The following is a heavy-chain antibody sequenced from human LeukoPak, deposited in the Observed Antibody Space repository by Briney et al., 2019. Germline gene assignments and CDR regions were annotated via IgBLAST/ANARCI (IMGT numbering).Heavy chain of an antibody. J-gene: IGHJ6*03. D-gene: IGHD1-1*01. Sequence: SETLSLTCAVSGGSISSYYWSWIRQPAGKGLEWIGRIYTSGSTNYNPSLKSRVTMSVDTSKNQFSLKRSSVTAADTAVYYCARGAWTYYYYMHVWGKGTTVSVSS. V-gene: IGHV4-4*07. CDR2: IYTSGST. CDR1: GGSISSYY. CDR3: ARGAWTYYYYMHV.